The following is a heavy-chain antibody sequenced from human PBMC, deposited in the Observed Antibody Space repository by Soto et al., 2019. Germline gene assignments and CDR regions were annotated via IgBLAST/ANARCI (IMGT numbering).Heavy chain of an antibody. V-gene: IGHV4-39*01. Sequence: PXETLSLTCTVSGCSISSSSYYWGWIRQPPGKGLEWIGSIYYSGSTYYNPSLKSRVTISVDTSKNQFSLKLSSVTAADTAVYYCASYYDILTGYPDAFDIWGQGTMVTVSS. CDR2: IYYSGST. CDR1: GCSISSSSYY. CDR3: ASYYDILTGYPDAFDI. J-gene: IGHJ3*02. D-gene: IGHD3-9*01.